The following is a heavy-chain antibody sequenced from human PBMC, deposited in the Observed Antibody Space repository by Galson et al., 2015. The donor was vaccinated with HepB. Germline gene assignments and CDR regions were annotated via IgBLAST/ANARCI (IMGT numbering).Heavy chain of an antibody. CDR3: ASGNERDYGDYVAILPHEGGPYYYYCYGMDV. J-gene: IGHJ6*02. CDR1: GYTFTSYG. D-gene: IGHD4-17*01. Sequence: SVKVSCKASGYTFTSYGISWVRQAPGQGLEWMGWISAYNGNTNYAQKLQGRVTMTTDTSTSTAYMELRSLRSDDTAVYYCASGNERDYGDYVAILPHEGGPYYYYCYGMDVWGQGTTVTVSS. V-gene: IGHV1-18*04. CDR2: ISAYNGNT.